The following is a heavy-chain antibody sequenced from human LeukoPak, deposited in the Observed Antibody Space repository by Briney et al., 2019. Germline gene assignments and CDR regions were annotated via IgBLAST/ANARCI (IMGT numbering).Heavy chain of an antibody. J-gene: IGHJ4*02. CDR1: GFTVSSNY. CDR3: ASPYYYDSSGYYY. V-gene: IGHV3-53*01. CDR2: IYSGGST. Sequence: GGSLRLSCAASGFTVSSNYMSWVRQAPGKGLEWVSVIYSGGSTYYADSVKGRFTISRDNSKNTLYPQMNSLRAEDTAVYYCASPYYYDSSGYYYWGQGTLVTVSS. D-gene: IGHD3-22*01.